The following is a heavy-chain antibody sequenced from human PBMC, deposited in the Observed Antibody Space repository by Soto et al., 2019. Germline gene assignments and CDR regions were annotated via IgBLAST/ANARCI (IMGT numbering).Heavy chain of an antibody. CDR3: ARGKDGRRAGTYYFDMDV. CDR2: IKQDGSEK. V-gene: IGHV3-7*01. J-gene: IGHJ6*03. Sequence: LRLSCAASGFSFRDYWMTWVRQAPGKGLDWVANIKQDGSEKYYLDSLKGRLTISRDNAKNSVYLLMNSLRAEDTAVYYCARGKDGRRAGTYYFDMDVWGKGTTVTVSS. D-gene: IGHD1-1*01. CDR1: GFSFRDYW.